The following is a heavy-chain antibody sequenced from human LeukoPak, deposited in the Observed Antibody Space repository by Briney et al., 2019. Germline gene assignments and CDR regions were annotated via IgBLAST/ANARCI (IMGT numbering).Heavy chain of an antibody. CDR1: GFTFSSYA. CDR3: AKDYDILTGSEY. J-gene: IGHJ4*02. Sequence: PGGSLRLSCAASGFTFSSYAMSWVRQAPGKGLEWVSAISGSSGCTYYADSVKGRFTISRDNSKNTLYLQMNSLRAEDTAVYYCAKDYDILTGSEYWGQGTLVTVSS. V-gene: IGHV3-23*01. D-gene: IGHD3-9*01. CDR2: ISGSSGCT.